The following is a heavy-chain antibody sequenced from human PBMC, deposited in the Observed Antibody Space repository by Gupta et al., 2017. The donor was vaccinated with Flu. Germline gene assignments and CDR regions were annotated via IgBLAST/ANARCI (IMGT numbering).Heavy chain of an antibody. CDR3: ARELRGIVVVPAAEYYFDY. J-gene: IGHJ4*02. Sequence: QVQLQESGPGLVKPSQTLSLTCTVSGGSISSGGYYWSWIRQHPGKGLEWIGYIYYSGSTYYNPSLKSRVTISVDTSKNQFSLKLSSVTAADTAVYYCARELRGIVVVPAAEYYFDYWGQGTLVTVSS. CDR2: IYYSGST. D-gene: IGHD2-2*01. V-gene: IGHV4-31*03. CDR1: GGSISSGGYY.